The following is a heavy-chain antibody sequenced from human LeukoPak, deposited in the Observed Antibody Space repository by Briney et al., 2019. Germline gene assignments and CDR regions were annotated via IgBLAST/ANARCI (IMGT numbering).Heavy chain of an antibody. V-gene: IGHV4-39*01. CDR2: IFYSGST. CDR1: GVSISSSRYY. J-gene: IGHJ4*02. CDR3: ARLLCAGTSGCSDLDY. D-gene: IGHD6-19*01. Sequence: SETLSLTCTVSGVSISSSRYYWGWIRQPPGKGLEWIGNIFYSGSTYYNPSLKSRVTISVDTSKNQFSLKLGSVTAADTALYYCARLLCAGTSGCSDLDYWGQGTLVTVSS.